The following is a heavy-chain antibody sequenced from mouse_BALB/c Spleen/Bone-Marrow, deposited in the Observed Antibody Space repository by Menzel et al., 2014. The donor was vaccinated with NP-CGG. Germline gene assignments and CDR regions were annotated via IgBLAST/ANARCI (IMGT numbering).Heavy chain of an antibody. CDR1: GYSIXSGYS. Sequence: EVKLMESGPDLVKPSQSLSLTCTVTGYSIXSGYSWHWIRQFPGNKLEWMGYIHYSGSTNYNPSLKSRISITRDTSKNQFFLQLDSVTTEDTATYYCARRTTVVAPLDYWGQGTTLTVSS. CDR3: ARRTTVVAPLDY. D-gene: IGHD1-1*01. V-gene: IGHV3-1*02. J-gene: IGHJ2*01. CDR2: IHYSGST.